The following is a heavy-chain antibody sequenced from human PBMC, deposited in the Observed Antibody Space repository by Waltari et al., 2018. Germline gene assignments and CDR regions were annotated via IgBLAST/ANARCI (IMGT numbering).Heavy chain of an antibody. CDR3: AGPGYSSGWYVPGN. D-gene: IGHD6-19*01. Sequence: QVQLQESGPGLVKPSQTLSLTCTVSGGSIRSGSYYCSWIRQPAGKGLEWIGRIYTSGSTNYNPSLKSRVTISVDTSKNQFSLKLSSVTAADTAVYYCAGPGYSSGWYVPGNWGQGTLVTVSS. J-gene: IGHJ4*02. CDR1: GGSIRSGSYY. V-gene: IGHV4-61*02. CDR2: IYTSGST.